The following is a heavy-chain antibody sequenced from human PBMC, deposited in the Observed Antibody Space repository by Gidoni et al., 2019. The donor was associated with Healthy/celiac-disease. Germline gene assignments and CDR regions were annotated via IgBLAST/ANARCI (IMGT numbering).Heavy chain of an antibody. J-gene: IGHJ3*02. V-gene: IGHV3-11*06. Sequence: QVQLVESGGGLVKPGGSLRLSCAASGFTFSDYYMSWIRQAPGKGLEWVSYIGSSSSYTNYADSVKGRFTISRDNAKNSLYLQMNSLRAEDTAVYYCARPFTMIVPDGAFDIWGQGTMVTVSS. CDR3: ARPFTMIVPDGAFDI. CDR1: GFTFSDYY. D-gene: IGHD3-22*01. CDR2: IGSSSSYT.